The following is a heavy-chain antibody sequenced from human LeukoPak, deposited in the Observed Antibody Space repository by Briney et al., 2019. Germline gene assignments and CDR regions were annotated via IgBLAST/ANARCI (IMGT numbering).Heavy chain of an antibody. J-gene: IGHJ4*02. CDR2: ISSTSSYI. CDR1: GXTFSSYA. D-gene: IGHD3-10*01. V-gene: IGHV3-21*01. CDR3: ARSEVRGVVVTNDY. Sequence: GGSLRLSCAASGXTFSSYAMNWVRQAPGKGLEWVSSISSTSSYIYYADSVKGRFTISRDNAKNSLYLQMNSLRAEDTAVYYCARSEVRGVVVTNDYWGQGTLVTVSS.